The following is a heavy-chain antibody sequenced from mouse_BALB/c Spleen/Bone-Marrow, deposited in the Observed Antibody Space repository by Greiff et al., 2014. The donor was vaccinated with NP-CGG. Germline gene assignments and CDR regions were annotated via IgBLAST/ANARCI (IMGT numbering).Heavy chain of an antibody. J-gene: IGHJ2*01. CDR3: ARGRIYYDYDVGDY. V-gene: IGHV5-4*02. CDR2: ISDGGSYT. Sequence: EVKLMEPGGGLVKPGGSLKLSCAASGFTFSDYYMYWVRQTPEKRLEWVATISDGGSYTYYPDSVKGRFTISRDNAKNNLYLQMSSLKSEDTAMYYCARGRIYYDYDVGDYWGQGTTLTVSS. D-gene: IGHD2-4*01. CDR1: GFTFSDYY.